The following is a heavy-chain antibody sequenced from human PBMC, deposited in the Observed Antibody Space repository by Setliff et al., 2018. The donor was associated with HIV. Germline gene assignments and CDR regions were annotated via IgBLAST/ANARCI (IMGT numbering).Heavy chain of an antibody. CDR3: AAFSVTPLMTQDF. Sequence: SETLSLTCAVYGGSFSGHYWNWVRQPPGKGLEWIGEINESGRINYNPSLKSRLIISVDTSKKQFSLNLISMTAADTAVYYCAAFSVTPLMTQDFWGQGTLVTVSS. D-gene: IGHD4-17*01. J-gene: IGHJ4*02. CDR1: GGSFSGHY. CDR2: INESGRI. V-gene: IGHV4-34*01.